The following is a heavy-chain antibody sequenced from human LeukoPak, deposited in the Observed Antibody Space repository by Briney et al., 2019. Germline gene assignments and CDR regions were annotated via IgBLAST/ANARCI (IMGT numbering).Heavy chain of an antibody. Sequence: PSETLSLTCAVYGGSFSGYYWSWIRQPPGKGLEWIGEINHSGSTNYNPSLKSRVTISVDVSRSQFSLRLSSVTAADTAVYYCARDNSGYGFLDLWGRGTLVTVSS. V-gene: IGHV4-34*01. CDR2: INHSGST. D-gene: IGHD6-19*01. CDR1: GGSFSGYY. CDR3: ARDNSGYGFLDL. J-gene: IGHJ2*01.